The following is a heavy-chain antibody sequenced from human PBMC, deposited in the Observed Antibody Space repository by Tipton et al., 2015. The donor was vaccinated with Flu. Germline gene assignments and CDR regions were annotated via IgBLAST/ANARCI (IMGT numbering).Heavy chain of an antibody. J-gene: IGHJ4*02. Sequence: QVQLVQSGGEVKKPGASVRVSCKTSGYTFSTHGIAWVRQAPGQGLEWMGWISGYNGNTNSAEKFQGRVTMTTETNTAYMELRRLTSDDTAVYYCARCPPRLGELGPFDFWGQGTVVSVSS. CDR2: ISGYNGNT. V-gene: IGHV1-18*01. D-gene: IGHD3-16*01. CDR3: ARCPPRLGELGPFDF. CDR1: GYTFSTHG.